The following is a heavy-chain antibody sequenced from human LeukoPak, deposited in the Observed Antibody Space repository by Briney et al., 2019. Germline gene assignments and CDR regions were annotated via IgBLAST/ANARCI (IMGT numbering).Heavy chain of an antibody. CDR3: ARARGVAGIDY. Sequence: SETLSLTCTVSGGSINSGGYFWSWIRQHPERGLEWIGYIYYSGSAYYNPSLKSRVTMSLDTSKTQFSLKLSSVTAADTAVYYCARARGVAGIDYWGQGTLVTVSS. CDR1: GGSINSGGYF. J-gene: IGHJ4*02. V-gene: IGHV4-31*03. D-gene: IGHD6-19*01. CDR2: IYYSGSA.